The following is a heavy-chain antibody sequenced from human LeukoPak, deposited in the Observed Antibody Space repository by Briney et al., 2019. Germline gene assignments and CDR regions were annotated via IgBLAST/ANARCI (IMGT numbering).Heavy chain of an antibody. CDR2: ISYDGSNK. V-gene: IGHV3-30-3*01. CDR3: ARVLNYYDSSGYYFSY. Sequence: SLRLSCAASGFTFSDYYMSWVRQAPGKGLEWVAVISYDGSNKYYADSVKGRFTISRDNSMNTLYLQMNSLRAEDTAVYYCARVLNYYDSSGYYFSYWGQGTLVTVSS. J-gene: IGHJ4*02. D-gene: IGHD3-22*01. CDR1: GFTFSDYY.